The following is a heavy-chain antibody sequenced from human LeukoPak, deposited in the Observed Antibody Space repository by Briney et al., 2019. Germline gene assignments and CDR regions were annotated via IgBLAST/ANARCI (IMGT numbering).Heavy chain of an antibody. CDR2: MNPNSGNT. D-gene: IGHD3-9*01. Sequence: ASVKVSCKASGYTFTSYDINWVRQATGQGLEWMGWMNPNSGNTGYPQKFQGRVTMTRNTSISTAYMELSSLRYEDTAVYYCARSIRRYFDWLPRTYPPYYYYGMDVWGQGTTVTVSS. CDR3: ARSIRRYFDWLPRTYPPYYYYGMDV. CDR1: GYTFTSYD. J-gene: IGHJ6*02. V-gene: IGHV1-8*01.